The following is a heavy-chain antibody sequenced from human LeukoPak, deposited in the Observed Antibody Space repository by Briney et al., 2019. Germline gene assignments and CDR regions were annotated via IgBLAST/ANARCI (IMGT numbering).Heavy chain of an antibody. Sequence: GGSLRLSCAASGFTFDDYAMHWVRQAPGKGLEWVSAIGGSGTPTYYADSVKGRFTISRDNAKNPLYLQMNSLRAEDTAVYYCARGRSSPYSWGQGTLVTVSS. J-gene: IGHJ4*02. V-gene: IGHV3-23*01. CDR2: IGGSGTPT. CDR1: GFTFDDYA. CDR3: ARGRSSPYS. D-gene: IGHD6-13*01.